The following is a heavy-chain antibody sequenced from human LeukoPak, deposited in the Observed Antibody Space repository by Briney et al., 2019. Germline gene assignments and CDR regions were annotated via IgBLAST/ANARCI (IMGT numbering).Heavy chain of an antibody. CDR1: GYSFTSYW. Sequence: GESLKISCKGSGYSFTSYWIGRVRQMPGKGLEWMGIIYPGDSDTRYSPSFQGQVTISADKSISTAYLQWSSLKASDTAMYYCARARSSSYNWFDPWGQGTLVTVSS. V-gene: IGHV5-51*01. CDR3: ARARSSSYNWFDP. D-gene: IGHD6-6*01. J-gene: IGHJ5*02. CDR2: IYPGDSDT.